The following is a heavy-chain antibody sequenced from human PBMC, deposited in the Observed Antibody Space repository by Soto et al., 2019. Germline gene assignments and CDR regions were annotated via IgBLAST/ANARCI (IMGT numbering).Heavy chain of an antibody. J-gene: IGHJ5*02. V-gene: IGHV4-59*08. CDR2: IYYSGST. D-gene: IGHD3-10*01. Sequence: PSETLSLTCTVSGGSISSYYWSWIRQPPGKGLEWIGYIYYSGSTNYNPSLKSRVTISVDTSKNQFSLKLSSVTTADTAVYYCARLDSYYGSGSYPLGKNWFDPWGQGTLVTVSS. CDR3: ARLDSYYGSGSYPLGKNWFDP. CDR1: GGSISSYY.